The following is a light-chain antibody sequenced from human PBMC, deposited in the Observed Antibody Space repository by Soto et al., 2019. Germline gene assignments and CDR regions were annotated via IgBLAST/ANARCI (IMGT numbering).Light chain of an antibody. CDR1: QSISKW. CDR2: KAY. V-gene: IGKV1-5*03. J-gene: IGKJ1*01. CDR3: LQEYNYPWT. Sequence: DIQMTQSPSTLPASVGDRFTITCRASQSISKWVAWYKQKPGKETNILIYKAYSLESGVPSRVRGSGYGKYVTRTIRRLKPEDGATYEGLQEYNYPWTFGQGTKVDIK.